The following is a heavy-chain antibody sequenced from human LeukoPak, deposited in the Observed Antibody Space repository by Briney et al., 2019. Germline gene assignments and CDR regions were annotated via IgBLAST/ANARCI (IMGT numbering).Heavy chain of an antibody. V-gene: IGHV1-8*02. D-gene: IGHD3-22*01. CDR2: MNPNSGNT. Sequence: ASVKVSCKASGYTFTSYGISWVRQATGQGLEWMGWMNPNSGNTGYAQKFQGRVTMTRNTSISTAYMELSSLRSEDTAVYYCARAELSGYTTDYWGQGTLVTVSS. CDR3: ARAELSGYTTDY. J-gene: IGHJ4*02. CDR1: GYTFTSYG.